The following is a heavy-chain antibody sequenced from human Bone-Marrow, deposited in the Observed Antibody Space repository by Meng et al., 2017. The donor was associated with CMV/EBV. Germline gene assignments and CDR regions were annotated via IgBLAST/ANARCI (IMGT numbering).Heavy chain of an antibody. Sequence: GESLKISCAASRFTFSSYSMNWVRQAPGKGLEWVSCITSRSTDIYYSDSVKGRFTISRDDANNSLYLQMNSLRAEDTAVYYCARPYGGNSQGAFDIWGQGTMVTVSS. CDR3: ARPYGGNSQGAFDI. CDR1: RFTFSSYS. D-gene: IGHD4-23*01. V-gene: IGHV3-21*01. CDR2: ITSRSTDI. J-gene: IGHJ3*02.